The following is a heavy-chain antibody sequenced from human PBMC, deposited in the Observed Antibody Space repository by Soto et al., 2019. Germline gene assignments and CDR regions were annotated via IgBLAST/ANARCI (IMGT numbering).Heavy chain of an antibody. CDR3: ASGASRWYPYAFDS. V-gene: IGHV1-69*01. J-gene: IGHJ4*02. CDR1: EGTFNSYA. CDR2: IIPYYNTL. D-gene: IGHD6-13*01. Sequence: QAQVVQSGAEVRKPGSSVKLSCKASEGTFNSYAIAWVRQAPGQGLEWMGGIIPYYNTLNYVQKFQDRVTITADDSTNTVYMELSSLRSDDTAVYFCASGASRWYPYAFDSWAQGTLVTVSS.